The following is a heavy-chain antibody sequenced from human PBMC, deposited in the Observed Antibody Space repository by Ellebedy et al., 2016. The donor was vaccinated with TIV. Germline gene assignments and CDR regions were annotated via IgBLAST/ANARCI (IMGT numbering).Heavy chain of an antibody. CDR3: ARDTGGYNPYYFDY. V-gene: IGHV3-21*01. D-gene: IGHD5-24*01. Sequence: GESLKISXAASGFTFSSYGMNWVRQAPGKGLEWVSSISGSGSYIYYADSVKGRFSISRDNAKNSLYLQMNSLRAEDTAVYYCARDTGGYNPYYFDYWGQGTLVTVSS. J-gene: IGHJ4*02. CDR2: ISGSGSYI. CDR1: GFTFSSYG.